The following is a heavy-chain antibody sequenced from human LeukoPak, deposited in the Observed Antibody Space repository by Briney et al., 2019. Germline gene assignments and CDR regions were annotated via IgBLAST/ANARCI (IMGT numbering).Heavy chain of an antibody. CDR1: GGSISSYY. CDR3: AGVPHGYGDYYYYYGMDV. Sequence: PSETLSLTCTVSGGSISSYYWSWIRQPPGKGLEWIGYIYYSGSTNYNPSLKSRVTISVDTSKNQFSLKLSSVTAADTAVYYWAGVPHGYGDYYYYYGMDVWGQGTTVTVSS. J-gene: IGHJ6*02. CDR2: IYYSGST. V-gene: IGHV4-59*01. D-gene: IGHD4-17*01.